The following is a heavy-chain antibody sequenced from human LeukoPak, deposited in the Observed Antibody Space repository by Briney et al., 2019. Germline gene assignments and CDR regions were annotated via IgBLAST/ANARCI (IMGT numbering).Heavy chain of an antibody. J-gene: IGHJ4*02. V-gene: IGHV3-64*01. Sequence: GGSLRLSCAASGFTLSRYSMHWVRQAPGKGLEYVSAISSYGGSTYYANSVKDRFTISRNNSKNTVYLQMGSLRTEDMAVYYCARISRSHDYDYWGQGTLVTVSS. CDR2: ISSYGGST. CDR1: GFTLSRYS. D-gene: IGHD3-3*02. CDR3: ARISRSHDYDY.